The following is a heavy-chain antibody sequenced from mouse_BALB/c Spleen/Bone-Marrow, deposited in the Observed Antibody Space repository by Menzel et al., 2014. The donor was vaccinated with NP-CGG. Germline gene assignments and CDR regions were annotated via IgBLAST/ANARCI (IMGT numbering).Heavy chain of an antibody. J-gene: IGHJ4*01. CDR3: ARYGYFYAMDY. CDR2: IWAGGST. D-gene: IGHD2-2*01. V-gene: IGHV2-9*02. Sequence: VQLQQSGPGLVAPSQSLSITCTVSGFSLTSYGLHWVRQPPGKGLEWLGVIWAGGSTNYNSAPMSRLSISKDNSKSQVFLKMNSLQTDDTAMYYCARYGYFYAMDYWGQGTSVTVSS. CDR1: GFSLTSYG.